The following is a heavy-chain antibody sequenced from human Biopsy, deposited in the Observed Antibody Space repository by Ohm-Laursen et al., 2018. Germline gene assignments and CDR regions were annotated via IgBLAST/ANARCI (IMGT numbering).Heavy chain of an antibody. J-gene: IGHJ3*01. CDR3: ATDARWDLSLDAFHV. V-gene: IGHV1-69*04. D-gene: IGHD1-26*01. CDR1: GATVTSYA. CDR2: IDPFTGVT. Sequence: VASVKVSCKASGATVTSYAISWVRQAPGQGLEWMGRIDPFTGVTNYAHNFQGRVTITADRSTPTAYVEVSSLRSDDTAVFYCATDARWDLSLDAFHVWGQGTKVTVS.